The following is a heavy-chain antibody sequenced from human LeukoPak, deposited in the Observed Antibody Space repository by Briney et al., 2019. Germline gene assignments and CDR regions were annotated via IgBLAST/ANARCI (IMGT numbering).Heavy chain of an antibody. V-gene: IGHV3-23*01. CDR1: GSTFSNYA. J-gene: IGHJ2*01. D-gene: IGHD6-19*01. CDR2: ISGSGINT. CDR3: GLLGSLKLGVAGHYWYFNL. Sequence: GGCLTPSCTPSGSTFSNYAMSWVRQPPGKGLEWVSTISGSGINTYYPDSVKGRFSISRDNSKTTLYLQINSLRAEDTAVYYCGLLGSLKLGVAGHYWYFNLWGRGTLVTVSS.